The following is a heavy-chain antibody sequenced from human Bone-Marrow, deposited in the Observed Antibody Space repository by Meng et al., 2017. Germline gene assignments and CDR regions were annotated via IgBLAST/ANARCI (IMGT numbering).Heavy chain of an antibody. J-gene: IGHJ4*02. CDR3: ARQKFSYGLGPPAY. Sequence: QVQLQQWGAGLLKPSETLSLTCGVYGGSFRVYFWAWIRQPPGKGLGWIGEINHRGSTNYNPSLKSRVTISVDTSKSQVSLNLSSVTAADTAVYYCARQKFSYGLGPPAYWGQGTLVTVSS. CDR1: GGSFRVYF. V-gene: IGHV4-34*01. D-gene: IGHD5-18*01. CDR2: INHRGST.